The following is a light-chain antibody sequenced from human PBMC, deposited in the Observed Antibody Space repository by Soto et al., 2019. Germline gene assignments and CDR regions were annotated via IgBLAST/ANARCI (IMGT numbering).Light chain of an antibody. CDR2: DVS. V-gene: IGLV2-14*01. CDR1: SSDVGGYNL. CDR3: SSYTSSSTVV. Sequence: QSALTQPASVSGSPGQSITISCTGTSSDVGGYNLVSWYQQHPGTAPKLMIYDVSNRPSGVSNRFSGSKSGNTASLTISGLQPEDEADYYCSSYTSSSTVVFGGGTKLTVL. J-gene: IGLJ2*01.